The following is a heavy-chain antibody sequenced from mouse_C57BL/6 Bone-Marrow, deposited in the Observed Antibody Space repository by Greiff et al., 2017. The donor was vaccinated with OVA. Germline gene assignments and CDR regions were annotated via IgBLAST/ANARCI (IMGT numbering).Heavy chain of an antibody. CDR3: ARFFGGNYGAMDY. V-gene: IGHV1-53*01. Sequence: VQLQQPGTELVKPGASVKLSCKASGYTFTSYWMHWVKQRPGQGLEWIGNINPSNGGINYNEKFKSKATLTVDKSSSTAYMQLSSLTSEDSAVYYCARFFGGNYGAMDYWGQGTSVTVSS. CDR2: INPSNGGI. D-gene: IGHD2-1*01. CDR1: GYTFTSYW. J-gene: IGHJ4*01.